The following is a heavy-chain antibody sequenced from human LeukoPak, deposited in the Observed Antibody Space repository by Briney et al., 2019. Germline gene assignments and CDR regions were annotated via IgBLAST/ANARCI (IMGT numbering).Heavy chain of an antibody. V-gene: IGHV3-7*01. CDR2: IKQDGSEK. D-gene: IGHD2-2*01. CDR3: AREGDIVVVPAAPGDV. J-gene: IGHJ6*04. CDR1: GFTFSSYW. Sequence: GGSLRLSCAASGFTFSSYWMSWVRQAPGMGLEWVANIKQDGSEKYYVDSVKGRFAISRDNAKISLYLQMNSLRAEDTAVYYCAREGDIVVVPAAPGDVWGKGTTVTVSS.